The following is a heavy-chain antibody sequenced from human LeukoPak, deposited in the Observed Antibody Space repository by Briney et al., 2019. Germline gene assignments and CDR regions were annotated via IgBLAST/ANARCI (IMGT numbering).Heavy chain of an antibody. CDR3: ARNRGTYYGLNDY. D-gene: IGHD1-26*01. CDR2: INSDGSSR. J-gene: IGHJ4*02. V-gene: IGHV3-74*01. CDR1: GFTFSSDW. Sequence: GGSLRLSGAGSGFTFSSDWMHWVRQAPGKGLVWLSRINSDGSSRSYADSVKGRFTISRDNGKNTLYLQMNSLRAEDTAVYYCARNRGTYYGLNDYWGQGTRVTVSS.